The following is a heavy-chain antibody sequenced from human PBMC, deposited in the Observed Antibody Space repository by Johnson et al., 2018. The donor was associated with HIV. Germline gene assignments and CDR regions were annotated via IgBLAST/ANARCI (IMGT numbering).Heavy chain of an antibody. Sequence: VQLVESGGRVVQPGGSLTLSCAASGFTFSTYGMHWVRQAPGRGLEWVAVISGSGGSTYYADSVKGRFTISRDNSKNTLYLQMNSLRAEDTAVYYCAKEPRPGIVATDDAFDIWGQGTMVTVSS. CDR3: AKEPRPGIVATDDAFDI. CDR1: GFTFSTYG. V-gene: IGHV3-23*04. CDR2: ISGSGGST. D-gene: IGHD5-12*01. J-gene: IGHJ3*02.